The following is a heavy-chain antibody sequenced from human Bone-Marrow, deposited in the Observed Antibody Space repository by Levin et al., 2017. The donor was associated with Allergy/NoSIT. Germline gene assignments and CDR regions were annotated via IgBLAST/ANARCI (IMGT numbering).Heavy chain of an antibody. J-gene: IGHJ6*03. Sequence: GESLKISCKGSGYSFTSYWISWVRQMPGKGLEWMGRIDPSDSYTNYSPSFQGHVTISADKSISTAYLQWSSLKASDTAMYYCARQITMVRGVRYDYYMDVWGKGTTVTVSS. CDR2: IDPSDSYT. V-gene: IGHV5-10-1*01. CDR1: GYSFTSYW. CDR3: ARQITMVRGVRYDYYMDV. D-gene: IGHD3-10*01.